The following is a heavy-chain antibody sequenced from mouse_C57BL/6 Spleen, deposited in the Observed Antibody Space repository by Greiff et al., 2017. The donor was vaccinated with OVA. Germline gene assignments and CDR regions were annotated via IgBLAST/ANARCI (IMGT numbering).Heavy chain of an antibody. CDR1: GSTFTDYY. D-gene: IGHD1-1*01. V-gene: IGHV1-84*01. Sequence: QVQLQQSGPELVKPGASVKISCKASGSTFTDYYINWVKQRPGQGLEWIGWIYPGSGNTKSNEKFKGKATLTVDTSSSTAYMQLSSLTSEDSAVYFCARGDTTVEGYYFDDWGQGTTLTGSS. J-gene: IGHJ2*01. CDR2: IYPGSGNT. CDR3: ARGDTTVEGYYFDD.